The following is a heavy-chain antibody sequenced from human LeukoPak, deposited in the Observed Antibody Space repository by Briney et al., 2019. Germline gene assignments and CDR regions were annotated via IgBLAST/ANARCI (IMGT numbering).Heavy chain of an antibody. V-gene: IGHV4-39*01. J-gene: IGHJ6*02. CDR1: GDSISSSSYY. Sequence: SETLSLTCTVSGDSISSSSYYWGWIRQPPGTGLEWIGNIYYSGKTYYNPSLKSRVTISVDTSKNQFSLKLSSVTAADTAVYYCARGLRFLEWLNRRSYYGMDVWGQGTTVTVSS. CDR3: ARGLRFLEWLNRRSYYGMDV. D-gene: IGHD3-3*01. CDR2: IYYSGKT.